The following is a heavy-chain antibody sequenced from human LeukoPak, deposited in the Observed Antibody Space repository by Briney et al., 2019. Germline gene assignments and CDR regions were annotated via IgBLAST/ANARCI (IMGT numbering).Heavy chain of an antibody. CDR1: GFTFSSYA. V-gene: IGHV3-23*01. D-gene: IGHD3-10*01. CDR3: ANSYGSGRYY. Sequence: QTGGYLRLSCAASGFTFSSYAMSWVRQAPGKGLEWVSAISGSGGSTYYADSVKGRFTISRDNSKNTLYLQMNSLRAEDTAVYYCANSYGSGRYYWGQGTLVTVSS. CDR2: ISGSGGST. J-gene: IGHJ4*02.